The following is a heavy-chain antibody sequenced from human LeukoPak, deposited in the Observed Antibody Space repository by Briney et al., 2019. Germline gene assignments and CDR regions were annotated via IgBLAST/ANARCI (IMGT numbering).Heavy chain of an antibody. CDR2: INHSGST. CDR1: GGSFSGYY. CDR3: ARRRRIPHYYGSGKINWFDP. V-gene: IGHV4-34*01. D-gene: IGHD3-10*01. J-gene: IGHJ5*02. Sequence: AETLSLTCAVYGGSFSGYYWSWIRQPPGKGLEWIGEINHSGSTNYNPSLKSRVTISVDTSKNQFSLKLSSVTAADTAVYYCARRRRIPHYYGSGKINWFDPWGQGTLVTVSS.